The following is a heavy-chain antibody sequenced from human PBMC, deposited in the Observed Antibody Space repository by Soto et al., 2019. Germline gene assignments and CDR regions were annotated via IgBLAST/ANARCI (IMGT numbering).Heavy chain of an antibody. CDR1: GFTFSSYA. D-gene: IGHD6-13*01. Sequence: GGSLRLSCAASGFTFSSYAMSWVRQAPGKGLEWVSAISGSGGSTYYADSVKGRFTISRDNSKNTLYLQMNSLRAEDTAVYYCAKNRIAAAGKTLNWFDPWGQGTLVTVSS. J-gene: IGHJ5*02. V-gene: IGHV3-23*01. CDR3: AKNRIAAAGKTLNWFDP. CDR2: ISGSGGST.